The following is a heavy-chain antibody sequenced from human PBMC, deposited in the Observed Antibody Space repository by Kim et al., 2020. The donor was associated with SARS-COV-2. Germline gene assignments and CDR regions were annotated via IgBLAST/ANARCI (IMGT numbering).Heavy chain of an antibody. CDR3: ARLGFLEWLLSGYFDY. J-gene: IGHJ4*02. D-gene: IGHD3-3*01. Sequence: GESLKIPCKGSGYSFTSYWIGWVRQMPGKGLEWMGIIYPGDSDTRYSPSFQGQVTISADKSISTAYLQWSSLKASDTAMYYCARLGFLEWLLSGYFDYWGQGTLVTVSS. V-gene: IGHV5-51*01. CDR1: GYSFTSYW. CDR2: IYPGDSDT.